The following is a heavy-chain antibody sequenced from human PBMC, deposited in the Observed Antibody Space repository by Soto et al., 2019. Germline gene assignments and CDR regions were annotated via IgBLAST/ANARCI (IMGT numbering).Heavy chain of an antibody. D-gene: IGHD3-3*02. J-gene: IGHJ5*02. Sequence: RGESLKISCKASGFRFTNSWIAWVRQMPGKGLEWMGIIYPDDSDTRYSPSFQGQVIISADKSISTAYLQWNSLKASDTAIYYCARQHTTSHFWRGYQDYNWFDTWGQGTLVTVSS. V-gene: IGHV5-51*01. CDR2: IYPDDSDT. CDR1: GFRFTNSW. CDR3: ARQHTTSHFWRGYQDYNWFDT.